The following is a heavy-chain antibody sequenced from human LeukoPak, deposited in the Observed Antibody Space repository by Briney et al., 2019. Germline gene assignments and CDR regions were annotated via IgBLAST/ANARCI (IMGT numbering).Heavy chain of an antibody. Sequence: SETLSLTCTVSGASISSYYCNWIRQSPGKGLEWIGYMFYSGNTNYNPSLKSRVTISVDTSKNQFSLKLSSVTAADTAVYYCAGSYSGYGDLDYWGQGTLVTVSS. CDR3: AGSYSGYGDLDY. D-gene: IGHD5-12*01. CDR2: MFYSGNT. V-gene: IGHV4-59*01. J-gene: IGHJ4*02. CDR1: GASISSYY.